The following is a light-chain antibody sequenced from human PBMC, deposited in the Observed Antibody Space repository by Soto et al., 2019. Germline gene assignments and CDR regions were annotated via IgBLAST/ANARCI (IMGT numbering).Light chain of an antibody. CDR1: QSVSNS. Sequence: IVLTKYPDTLSVSPGERPTLSCMASQSVSNSLAWYQQKPGQPPRLLIYGVFNRATGIPARFSGSGSGTDFTLTITSLEPEDFAIYFCHQLYNLLRVTFGQGGLLEIK. V-gene: IGKV3-11*01. CDR3: HQLYNLLRVT. J-gene: IGKJ5*01. CDR2: GVF.